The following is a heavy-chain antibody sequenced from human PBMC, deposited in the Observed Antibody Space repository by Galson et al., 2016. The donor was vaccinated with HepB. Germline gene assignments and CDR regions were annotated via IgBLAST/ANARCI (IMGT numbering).Heavy chain of an antibody. CDR1: GFTFSAYP. V-gene: IGHV3-74*01. J-gene: IGHJ3*02. CDR3: GRGSKYGFDM. CDR2: IFTDGSGT. Sequence: SLRLSCAASGFTFSAYPMHWVRQTPGKGLVWISRIFTDGSGTLYADSVKGRFPISRDNAKNTLFLRMNSLRADDTAVYYCGRGSKYGFDMWGQGTMVTVSS.